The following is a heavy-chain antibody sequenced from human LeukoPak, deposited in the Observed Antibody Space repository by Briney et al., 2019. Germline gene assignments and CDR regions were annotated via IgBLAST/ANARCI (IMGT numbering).Heavy chain of an antibody. CDR1: GFTFGDYA. CDR2: IRGKAYGETT. Sequence: PGGSLRLSCTASGFTFGDYAMSWVRQAPGKGPEWVGFIRGKAYGETTEKPESVKCIFTISRDDSESIAYLQMNSLTTEDTAVYYCTRVYCGSTSCNLDAFDIWGQGTMVTVSS. J-gene: IGHJ3*02. V-gene: IGHV3-49*04. CDR3: TRVYCGSTSCNLDAFDI. D-gene: IGHD2-2*01.